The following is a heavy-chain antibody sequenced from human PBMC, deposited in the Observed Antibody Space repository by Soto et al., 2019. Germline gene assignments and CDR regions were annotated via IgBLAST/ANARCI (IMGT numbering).Heavy chain of an antibody. J-gene: IGHJ4*02. Sequence: EVQLVESGGGLIQPGGSLRLSCAASGFTVTSYRMSWVRQAPGKGLEWVSVIYGGGSTSYAASVKGRFTISRDDSKNTLYVQMNSLTAEDTAVYYCTRGTTTASSPVYWGQGTLVTVSS. V-gene: IGHV3-53*01. CDR2: IYGGGST. CDR3: TRGTTTASSPVY. CDR1: GFTVTSYR. D-gene: IGHD4-17*01.